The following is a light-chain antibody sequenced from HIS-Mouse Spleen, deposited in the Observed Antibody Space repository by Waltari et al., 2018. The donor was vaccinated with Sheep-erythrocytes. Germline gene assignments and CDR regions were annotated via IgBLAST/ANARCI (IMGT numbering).Light chain of an antibody. Sequence: QSALTQPASVSGSPGQSITISCTGTSSDVGSYNLVSWYQQHPGKAPKLMIYEGIKRPSGVSNRFAGSKSGNTASRTSSGLQAEDEADYYCCSYAGSSTWVFGGGTKLTVL. V-gene: IGLV2-23*01. CDR2: EGI. CDR1: SSDVGSYNL. CDR3: CSYAGSSTWV. J-gene: IGLJ3*02.